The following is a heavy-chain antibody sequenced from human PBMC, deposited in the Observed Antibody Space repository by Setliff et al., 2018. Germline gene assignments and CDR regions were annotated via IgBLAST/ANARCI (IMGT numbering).Heavy chain of an antibody. CDR2: INPNSGGT. V-gene: IGHV1-2*02. CDR3: ARGECNDNGCYRAPDY. CDR1: GYTFTGYY. J-gene: IGHJ4*02. Sequence: ASVKVSCKASGYTFTGYYMHWVRQAPGQGLEWMGWINPNSGGTNYAHKFQHRVTLTTVTSATTAYLAVSGLTSEDTAVYYCARGECNDNGCYRAPDYWGQGTLVTVSS. D-gene: IGHD2-15*01.